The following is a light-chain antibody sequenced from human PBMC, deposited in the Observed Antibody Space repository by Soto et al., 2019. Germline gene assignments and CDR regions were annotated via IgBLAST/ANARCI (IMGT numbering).Light chain of an antibody. J-gene: IGKJ5*01. V-gene: IGKV3-15*01. CDR3: QHYAHNSPIT. CDR1: QTINNN. Sequence: VMTQAPATLSVSPWEMATLSCRASQTINNNIAWYQLKDGQVPRLLIYGASTRATDIPARFSGSGSGTEFTLTISSLQSEDFALYYCQHYAHNSPITFGQGTRLEIK. CDR2: GAS.